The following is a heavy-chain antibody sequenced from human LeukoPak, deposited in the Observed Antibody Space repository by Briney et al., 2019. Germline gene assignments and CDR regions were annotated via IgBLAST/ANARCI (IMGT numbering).Heavy chain of an antibody. CDR1: GLTFSTHW. V-gene: IGHV3-7*01. CDR2: IKQDGTDK. D-gene: IGHD2-15*01. J-gene: IGHJ6*04. Sequence: GALRLSCAASGLTFSTHWMSWVRQAPGKGPEWVANIKQDGTDKYYVDPVKGRFTISRDNAKNSLYLQMNSLRAEDTAVYYCARQEYCSGNCFYNMDVWGKGTTVTVSS. CDR3: ARQEYCSGNCFYNMDV.